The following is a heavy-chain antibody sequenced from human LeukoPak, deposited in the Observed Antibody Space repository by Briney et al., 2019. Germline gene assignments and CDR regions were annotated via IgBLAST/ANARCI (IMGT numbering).Heavy chain of an antibody. V-gene: IGHV3-23*01. CDR3: AKDPPDCSGGSCYFDY. J-gene: IGHJ4*02. CDR2: ISGSGGST. Sequence: GGSLRLSCAASGFTFSSYAMSWVRQAPGKGLEWVSAISGSGGSTYYADSVKGRFTISRDNSKNTLYLQMNSLRAEDTAVYYCAKDPPDCSGGSCYFDYWGQGTLVTVSS. CDR1: GFTFSSYA. D-gene: IGHD2-15*01.